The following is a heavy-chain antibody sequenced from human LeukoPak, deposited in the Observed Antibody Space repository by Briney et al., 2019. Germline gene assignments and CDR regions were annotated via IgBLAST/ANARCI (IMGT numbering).Heavy chain of an antibody. J-gene: IGHJ4*02. CDR2: ISSSGSTI. CDR3: ARVDYSGDY. CDR1: GFTFSSYE. Sequence: GGSLRLSCAASGFTFSSYEMNWVRQAPGKGLEWVSYISSSGSTIYYADSVKGRFTISRDNAKNSLYLQMNSLRTEDTAVYYCARVDYSGDYWGQGTLVTVSS. V-gene: IGHV3-48*03. D-gene: IGHD2-2*03.